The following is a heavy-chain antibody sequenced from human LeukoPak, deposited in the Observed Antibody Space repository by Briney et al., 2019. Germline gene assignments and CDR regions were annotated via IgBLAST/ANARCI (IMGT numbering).Heavy chain of an antibody. CDR2: VDPQAGET. CDR3: VTDDYDDYWARF. D-gene: IGHD4-17*01. V-gene: IGHV1-69-2*01. Sequence: ATVKISCKASGYIFTDYYIHWVQQAPGKGLEYMGRVDPQAGETIYAEKFQGRVTITADTSTDTAYMELTGLKSEDTAVYLCVTDDYDDYWARFWGQGSLVTVSS. CDR1: GYIFTDYY. J-gene: IGHJ4*02.